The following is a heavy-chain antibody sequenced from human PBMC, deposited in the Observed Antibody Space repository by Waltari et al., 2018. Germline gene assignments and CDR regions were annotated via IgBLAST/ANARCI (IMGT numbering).Heavy chain of an antibody. J-gene: IGHJ4*02. D-gene: IGHD1-26*01. CDR1: GFIFSTNV. CDR2: IRGGGGSR. Sequence: EVRLVESGGILLQPGESLRLSCAASGFIFSTNVLSWVRQAPGKGLEGFATIRGGGGSRYNGDAVKGRLSVSRENSRNTLYLQMSSLRVEDTAIYYCVKMWGSKGSPGWGQGTLVTVSS. V-gene: IGHV3-23*04. CDR3: VKMWGSKGSPG.